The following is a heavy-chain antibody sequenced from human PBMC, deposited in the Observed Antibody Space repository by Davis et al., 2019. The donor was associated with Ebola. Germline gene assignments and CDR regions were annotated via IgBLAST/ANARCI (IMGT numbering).Heavy chain of an antibody. V-gene: IGHV3-15*01. Sequence: GESLKISCAASGFTFSNAWMSWVRQAPGKGLEWVGRIKSKTDGGTTDYAAPVKGRFTISRDDSKNTLYLQMNSLKTEDTAVYYCTRGLAGSRAFDIWGQGTMVTVSS. CDR1: GFTFSNAW. D-gene: IGHD1-14*01. J-gene: IGHJ3*02. CDR2: IKSKTDGGTT. CDR3: TRGLAGSRAFDI.